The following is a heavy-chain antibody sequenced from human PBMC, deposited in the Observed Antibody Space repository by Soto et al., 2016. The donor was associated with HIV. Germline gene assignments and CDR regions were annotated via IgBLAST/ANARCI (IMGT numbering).Heavy chain of an antibody. V-gene: IGHV3-15*01. CDR1: GFTFNNAW. D-gene: IGHD3-9*01. CDR3: TTETYYDILTGYSNGAIRWLVXY. J-gene: IGHJ4*02. Sequence: EVQLVESGGGLVKPGGSLRLSCAASGFTFNNAWMSWVRQAPGKGLEWVGRIKSKTDGGTRDYAAPVNGRFTISRDDSKNRLYLQMNSLKTEDTAVYYCTTETYYDILTGYSNGAIRWLVXYWGQGTLVTVSS. CDR2: IKSKTDGGTR.